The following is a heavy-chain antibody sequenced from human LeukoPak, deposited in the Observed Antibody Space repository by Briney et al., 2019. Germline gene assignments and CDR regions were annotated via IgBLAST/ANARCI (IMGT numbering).Heavy chain of an antibody. CDR3: AREDGYCSGGNCYSYFDS. D-gene: IGHD2-15*01. V-gene: IGHV3-7*01. CDR1: GFTFSHFW. J-gene: IGHJ4*02. CDR2: IKKTGSET. Sequence: GGSLRLSCAASGFTFSHFWLSWVRQAPGKGLEWVAYIKKTGSETYYVDSVKGRFTITRDNTRNSLFLQMYNLRAEDTAVYFCAREDGYCSGGNCYSYFDSWGQGTPVTVSS.